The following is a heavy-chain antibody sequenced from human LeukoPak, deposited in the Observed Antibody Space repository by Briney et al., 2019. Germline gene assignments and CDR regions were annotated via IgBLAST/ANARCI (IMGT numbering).Heavy chain of an antibody. CDR3: ARHSAYDKGLLYWYDP. Sequence: SQTLSLTCAISGDSVSSNSAAWNWIRQSPSRGLEWLGSTYYRSKWYNDYAVSVKSRITINPDTSKNQFSLQLNSVTPEDTAVYFCARHSAYDKGLLYWYDPWGQGTLVTVSS. CDR1: GDSVSSNSAA. J-gene: IGHJ5*02. CDR2: TYYRSKWYN. D-gene: IGHD5-12*01. V-gene: IGHV6-1*01.